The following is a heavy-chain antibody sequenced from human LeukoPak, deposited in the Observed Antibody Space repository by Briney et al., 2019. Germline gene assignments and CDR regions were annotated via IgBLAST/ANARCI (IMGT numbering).Heavy chain of an antibody. V-gene: IGHV3-66*01. D-gene: IGHD6-25*01. CDR1: GFIVSNNY. CDR2: MYGGGGT. CDR3: AKGHGAYSSVPYRYFGMDV. Sequence: PGGSLRLSCAASGFIVSNNYMSWVRQAPGKGLEWVSVMYGGGGTYYADSVKGRFTISRDSPTNMVFLEMNSLRAEDTAVYYCAKGHGAYSSVPYRYFGMDVWGQGTTVAVSS. J-gene: IGHJ6*02.